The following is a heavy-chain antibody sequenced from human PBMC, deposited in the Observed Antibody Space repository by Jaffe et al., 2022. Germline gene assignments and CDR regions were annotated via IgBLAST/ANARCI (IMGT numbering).Heavy chain of an antibody. CDR2: MNPNSGNT. Sequence: QVQLVQSGAEVKKPGASVKVSCKASGYTFTSYDINWVRQATGQGLEWMGWMNPNSGNTGYAQKFQGRVTMTRNTSISTAYMELSSLRSEDTAVYYCARVRGGGDSGYDHIYYYYYYMDVWGKGTTVTVSS. CDR1: GYTFTSYD. CDR3: ARVRGGGDSGYDHIYYYYYYMDV. V-gene: IGHV1-8*01. D-gene: IGHD5-12*01. J-gene: IGHJ6*03.